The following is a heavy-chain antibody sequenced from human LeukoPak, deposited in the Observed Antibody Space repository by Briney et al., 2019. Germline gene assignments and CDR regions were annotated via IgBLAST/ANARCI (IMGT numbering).Heavy chain of an antibody. CDR2: INPNSGGT. CDR3: ARDASITMVRLDI. D-gene: IGHD3-10*01. Sequence: ASVKVSCKASGYTFTGYYMHWVRQAPGQGLEWMGWINPNSGGTNYAQKFQGRVTMTRDTSISTAYMELSGLRSDDTAVYYCARDASITMVRLDIWGQGTMVTVSS. CDR1: GYTFTGYY. J-gene: IGHJ3*02. V-gene: IGHV1-2*02.